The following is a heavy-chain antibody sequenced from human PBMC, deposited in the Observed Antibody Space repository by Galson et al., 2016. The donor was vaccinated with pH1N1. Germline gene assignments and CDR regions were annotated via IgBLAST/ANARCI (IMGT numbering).Heavy chain of an antibody. V-gene: IGHV3-30*18. CDR1: GFTFSSYG. Sequence: SLRLSCAASGFTFSSYGMHWVRQAPGKGLEWVAVISYDGSKKYYADSVKGRFPISRDNSKNTLYLQMNSLRAEDTAVYYCAKPIYGSGGFDPWGQGTLVTVSS. J-gene: IGHJ5*02. CDR2: ISYDGSKK. D-gene: IGHD3-10*01. CDR3: AKPIYGSGGFDP.